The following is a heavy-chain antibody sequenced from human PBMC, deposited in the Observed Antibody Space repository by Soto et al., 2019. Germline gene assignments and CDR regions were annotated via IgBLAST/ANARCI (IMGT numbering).Heavy chain of an antibody. Sequence: QGELVQSGAEVKKPGASVKVSCKASGYTFPSSTISWLRQAPGQGLEWLGWINAYSGDRKFAQRFQGRVTMTTDTSTSTAYLDLTSLTSDDTAIYYCASANYGDSDYLGQGTLLTVSS. V-gene: IGHV1-18*01. J-gene: IGHJ4*02. D-gene: IGHD4-17*01. CDR2: INAYSGDR. CDR1: GYTFPSST. CDR3: ASANYGDSDY.